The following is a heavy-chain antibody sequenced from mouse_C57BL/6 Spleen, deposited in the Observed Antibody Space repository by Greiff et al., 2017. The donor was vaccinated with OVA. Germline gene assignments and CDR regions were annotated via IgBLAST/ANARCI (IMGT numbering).Heavy chain of an antibody. CDR3: ARHPAGYAMDY. CDR1: GFTFSSYT. J-gene: IGHJ4*01. Sequence: EVMLVESGGGLVKPGGSLKLSCAASGFTFSSYTMSWVRQTPEKRLEWVATISGGGGNTYYPDSVKGRFTISRDNAKNTLYLQMSSLRSEDTALYYCARHPAGYAMDYWGQGTSVTVSS. V-gene: IGHV5-9*01. CDR2: ISGGGGNT.